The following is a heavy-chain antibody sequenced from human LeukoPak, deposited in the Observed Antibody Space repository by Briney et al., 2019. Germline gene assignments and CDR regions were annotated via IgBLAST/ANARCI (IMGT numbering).Heavy chain of an antibody. J-gene: IGHJ3*02. V-gene: IGHV1-18*01. CDR2: ISAYNGNT. CDR3: ARDILRDYYDSSGYSDAFDI. Sequence: ASVKVSCKASGYTFTSYGISWVRQAPGQGLEWMGWISAYNGNTNYAQKLQGRVTMTTDTSTSTAYMELRSLRSDDTAVYYCARDILRDYYDSSGYSDAFDIWAKGQWSPSLQ. D-gene: IGHD3-22*01. CDR1: GYTFTSYG.